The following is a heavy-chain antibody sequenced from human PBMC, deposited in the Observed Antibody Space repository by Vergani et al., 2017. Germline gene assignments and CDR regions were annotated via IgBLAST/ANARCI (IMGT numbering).Heavy chain of an antibody. CDR3: AKSSSPVYYYYYMDV. CDR2: ISWDGGST. J-gene: IGHJ6*03. D-gene: IGHD4-11*01. Sequence: EVQLVESGGVVVQPGGPLRLSCAASGFTFDDYAMHWVRQAPGKGLEWVSLISWDGGSTYYADSVKGRFTISRDNSKNSLYLQMNSLRAEDTALYYCAKSSSPVYYYYYMDVWGKGTTVTVSS. V-gene: IGHV3-43D*04. CDR1: GFTFDDYA.